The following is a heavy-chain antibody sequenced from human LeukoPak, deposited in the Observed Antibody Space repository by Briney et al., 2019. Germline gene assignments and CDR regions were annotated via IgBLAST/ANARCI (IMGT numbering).Heavy chain of an antibody. CDR2: INHSGST. CDR1: GGSFSGYY. J-gene: IGHJ4*02. Sequence: SETLSLTCAVYGGSFSGYYWSWIRQPPGKGLEWVGDINHSGSTNYNPSLKSRVTISVDTSKNQFSLKLSSVTAADTAVYYCARSLPDFDWLSEDYWGQGTLVTVSS. D-gene: IGHD3-9*01. CDR3: ARSLPDFDWLSEDY. V-gene: IGHV4-34*01.